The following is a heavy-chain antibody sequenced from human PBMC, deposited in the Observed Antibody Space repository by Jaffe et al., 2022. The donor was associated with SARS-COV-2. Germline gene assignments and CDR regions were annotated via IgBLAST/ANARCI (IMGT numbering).Heavy chain of an antibody. CDR1: GFTFDDYA. J-gene: IGHJ4*02. D-gene: IGHD4-17*01. CDR2: ISWNSGSI. Sequence: EVQLVESGGGLVQPGRSLRLSCAASGFTFDDYAMHWVRQAPGKGLEWVSGISWNSGSIGYADSVKGRFTISRDNAKNSLYLQMNSLRAEDTALYYCAKVTEGETDYGDFYFDYWGQGTLVTVSS. CDR3: AKVTEGETDYGDFYFDY. V-gene: IGHV3-9*01.